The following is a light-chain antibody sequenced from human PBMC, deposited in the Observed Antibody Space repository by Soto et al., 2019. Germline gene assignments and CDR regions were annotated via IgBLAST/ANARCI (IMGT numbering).Light chain of an antibody. CDR1: HSVSNY. CDR3: QQRGDWPLT. CDR2: DAS. Sequence: EVVLTQSPATLSLSPGERATLSCRASHSVSNYLAWYQQKPGQAPRLLIFDASNRPTDIPARFSGSGSGTDFTLTFSSLESEDFAVYYCQQRGDWPLTFGGGTKVEIK. V-gene: IGKV3-11*01. J-gene: IGKJ4*01.